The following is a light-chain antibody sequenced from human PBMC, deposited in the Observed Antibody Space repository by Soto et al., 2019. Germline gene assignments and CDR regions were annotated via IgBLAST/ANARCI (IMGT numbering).Light chain of an antibody. Sequence: QSALTQPASMSGSPGQSITISCTGTSSDVGGYKYVSWYQQHPGKAPKLMIYEVSNRPSGVSNRFSGSKSGNTASLTISGLQAEDEADYYCSSYTSSSTLGVFGGGTKVTVL. V-gene: IGLV2-14*01. CDR1: SSDVGGYKY. CDR2: EVS. CDR3: SSYTSSSTLGV. J-gene: IGLJ2*01.